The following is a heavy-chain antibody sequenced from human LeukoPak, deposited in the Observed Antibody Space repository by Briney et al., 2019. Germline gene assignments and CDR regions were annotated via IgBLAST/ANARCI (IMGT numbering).Heavy chain of an antibody. D-gene: IGHD3-22*01. CDR1: GFTFSSYS. V-gene: IGHV3-21*01. Sequence: PGGALRLSCAASGFTFSSYSMNWVPQAPGKGLEWVLSISSSSSYIYYADSVKGRFTISRDNAKNSLYLQMNSLRAEDTAVYYCARGSLLTMIVVVKGAFDIWGQGTMVTVSS. CDR3: ARGSLLTMIVVVKGAFDI. J-gene: IGHJ3*02. CDR2: ISSSSSYI.